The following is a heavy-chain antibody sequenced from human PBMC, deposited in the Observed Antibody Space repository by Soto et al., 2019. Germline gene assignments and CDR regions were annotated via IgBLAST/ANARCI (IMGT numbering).Heavy chain of an antibody. J-gene: IGHJ4*02. CDR2: IYYSGST. V-gene: IGHV4-39*01. CDR3: ARRAPYCVSTSCYDY. Sequence: SETLSLTCTVSGGSISSSSYYWGWIRQPPGKGLEWIGSIYYSGSTYYNPSLKSRVTISGDTSKNQFSLKLSSVTAADTAVYYCARRAPYCVSTSCYDYWGQGTLVTVSS. CDR1: GGSISSSSYY. D-gene: IGHD2-2*01.